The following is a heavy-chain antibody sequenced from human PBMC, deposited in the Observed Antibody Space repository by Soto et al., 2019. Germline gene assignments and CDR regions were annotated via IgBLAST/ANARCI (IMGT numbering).Heavy chain of an antibody. J-gene: IGHJ6*02. D-gene: IGHD3-3*01. CDR1: GDSVSSNSAA. CDR3: ARAAIFGVVTPSYGMDV. Sequence: QVQLQQSGPGLVKPSQTLSLTCAISGDSVSSNSAAWNWIRQSPSRGLEWLGRTYYRSKWYNDYAGSVKSRITINPDTSKNQFSLQLNSVTPEDTAVYYCARAAIFGVVTPSYGMDVWGQGTTVTVSS. V-gene: IGHV6-1*01. CDR2: TYYRSKWYN.